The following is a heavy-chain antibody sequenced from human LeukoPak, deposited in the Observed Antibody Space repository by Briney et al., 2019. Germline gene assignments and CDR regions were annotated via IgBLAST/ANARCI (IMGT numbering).Heavy chain of an antibody. V-gene: IGHV3-23*01. CDR3: AKDGQTGEWELEH. CDR1: GFTFRSRA. D-gene: IGHD7-27*01. J-gene: IGHJ1*01. CDR2: ITGSGSST. Sequence: PGGSLRLSCAASGFTFRSRAMSWVRQAPGKGLDYVATITGSGSSTYYAKSVKGRFTVSRDNSKNTVYLQMNSLRGDDTAIYYCAKDGQTGEWELEHWGQGTLVTVSS.